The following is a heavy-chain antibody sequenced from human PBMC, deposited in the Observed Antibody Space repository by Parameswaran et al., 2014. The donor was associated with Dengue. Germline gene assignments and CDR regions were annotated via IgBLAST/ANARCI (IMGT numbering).Heavy chain of an antibody. CDR3: ARDHGTVTMWD. V-gene: IGHV1-46*01. J-gene: IGHJ4*02. Sequence: WVRQAPGQGLEWMGIINPSGDNTTFAEKFQGRLTMTRDTSTNTVYMELTSLRSEDTAEYFCARDHGTVTMWDWGQGTLVTVSS. CDR2: INPSGDNT. D-gene: IGHD4-17*01.